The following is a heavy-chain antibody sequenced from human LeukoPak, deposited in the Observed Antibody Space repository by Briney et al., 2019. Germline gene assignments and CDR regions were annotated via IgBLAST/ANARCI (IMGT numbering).Heavy chain of an antibody. D-gene: IGHD5-24*01. CDR2: ISYDGSNK. CDR3: ARDEMATTAEVCCFDY. V-gene: IGHV3-30-3*01. CDR1: GFTFSSYA. J-gene: IGHJ4*02. Sequence: GGSLRLSCAASGFTFSSYAMHWVRQAPGKGLEWVAVISYDGSNKYYADSVKGRFTISRDNSRNTLYLQMNSLRAEDTAVYYCARDEMATTAEVCCFDYWGQGTLVTVSS.